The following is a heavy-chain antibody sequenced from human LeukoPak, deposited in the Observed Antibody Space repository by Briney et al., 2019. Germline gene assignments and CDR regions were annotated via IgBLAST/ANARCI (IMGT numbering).Heavy chain of an antibody. Sequence: PSETLSLTCTVSGGSISSCDYYWIWLRQPPGKGLDWIGYIYYSGSTYYNPSLKSRVTISVDTTKNQFSLKLSSVTAADTAVYYCARVGAPYYFDYWGQGTLVTVSS. CDR3: ARVGAPYYFDY. CDR2: IYYSGST. CDR1: GGSISSCDYY. J-gene: IGHJ4*02. V-gene: IGHV4-30-4*08.